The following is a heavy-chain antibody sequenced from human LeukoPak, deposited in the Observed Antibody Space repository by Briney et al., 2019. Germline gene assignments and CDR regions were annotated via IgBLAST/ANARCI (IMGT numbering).Heavy chain of an antibody. CDR3: ARDRSDEQYSGSYWLDY. J-gene: IGHJ4*02. D-gene: IGHD1-26*01. CDR2: ISYDGSNK. CDR1: GFTFSSYA. Sequence: PGGSLRLSCAASGFTFSSYAMHWVRQAPGKGLEWVAVISYDGSNKYYADSVKGRFTISRDNAKNSLYLQMNSLRAEDTAVYYCARDRSDEQYSGSYWLDYWGQGTLVTVSS. V-gene: IGHV3-30*04.